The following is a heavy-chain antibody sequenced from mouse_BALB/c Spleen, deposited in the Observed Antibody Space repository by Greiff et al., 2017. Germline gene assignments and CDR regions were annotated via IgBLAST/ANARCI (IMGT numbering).Heavy chain of an antibody. CDR2: IDPANGNT. CDR1: GFYIKDTY. D-gene: IGHD2-10*02. J-gene: IGHJ3*01. CDR3: ARQYGNCWFAY. Sequence: VQLQQSGAELVKPGASVKLSCTASGFYIKDTYMHWVKQRPEQGLEWIGRIDPANGNTKYDPKFQGKATITADTSCNTAYLQLSSLTSEDTAVYYCARQYGNCWFAYWGQGTLVTVSA. V-gene: IGHV14-3*02.